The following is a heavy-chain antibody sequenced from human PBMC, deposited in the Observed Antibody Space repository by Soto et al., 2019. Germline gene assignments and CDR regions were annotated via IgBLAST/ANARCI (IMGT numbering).Heavy chain of an antibody. D-gene: IGHD4-17*01. CDR1: GGSISNDY. Sequence: SETLSLTCTVSGGSISNDYWSWIRQSPGKGLEWIGYIYYSGSTNYNSSLKSRVIISLDTSKNQFSLKLSSVTAADTAVYYCARLSWADHGGIFAPWGQGTLVIGSS. V-gene: IGHV4-59*01. J-gene: IGHJ5*02. CDR3: ARLSWADHGGIFAP. CDR2: IYYSGST.